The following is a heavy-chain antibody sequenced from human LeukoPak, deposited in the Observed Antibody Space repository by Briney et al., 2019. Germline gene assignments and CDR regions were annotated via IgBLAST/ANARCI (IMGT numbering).Heavy chain of an antibody. CDR2: ISAYNGNT. J-gene: IGHJ4*02. V-gene: IGHV1-18*01. CDR1: GYTFTSYG. D-gene: IGHD3-22*01. CDR3: ARVLPTMIVVAPDC. Sequence: VASVKVSCKAPGYTFTSYGISWVRQAPGQGLEWMGWISAYNGNTNYAQKLQGRVTMTTDTSTSTAYMELRSLRSDDTAVYYCARVLPTMIVVAPDCWGQGTLVTVSS.